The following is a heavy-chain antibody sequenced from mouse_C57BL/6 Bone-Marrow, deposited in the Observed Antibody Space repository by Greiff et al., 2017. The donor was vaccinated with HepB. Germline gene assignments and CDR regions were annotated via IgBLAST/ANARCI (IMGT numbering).Heavy chain of an antibody. Sequence: QVHVKQPGAELVKPGASVKLSCKASGYTFTSYWMQWVKQRPGQGLEWIGEIDPSDSYTNYNQKFKGKATLTVDTSSSTAYMQLSILTSEDSAVYYCASNYGSSPLDYWGQGTTLTVSS. CDR3: ASNYGSSPLDY. V-gene: IGHV1-50*01. CDR2: IDPSDSYT. J-gene: IGHJ2*01. D-gene: IGHD1-1*01. CDR1: GYTFTSYW.